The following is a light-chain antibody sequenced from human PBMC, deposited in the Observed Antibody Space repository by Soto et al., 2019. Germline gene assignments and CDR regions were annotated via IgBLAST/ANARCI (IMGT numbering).Light chain of an antibody. CDR1: QSVRRD. V-gene: IGKV3-11*01. CDR3: QQRSDWPRIT. Sequence: EVVLTQSPATLSLSPVERATLSCRASQSVRRDLAWYQQKPGQAPRLLIYDASNRATGIPVRFSGSGSGTDFTLTISSLEPEDFAVYFCQQRSDWPRITFGQGTRLEIK. CDR2: DAS. J-gene: IGKJ5*01.